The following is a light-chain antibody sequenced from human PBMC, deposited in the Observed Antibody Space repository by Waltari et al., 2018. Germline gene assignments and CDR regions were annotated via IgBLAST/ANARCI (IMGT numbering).Light chain of an antibody. CDR3: QQYDNLPVT. Sequence: DIQMTQSPSSLSASVGDKVTITCQASQHIPNFLNWYQQKPGKAPQLLIYAVSNLEPGVPSRVSGSASGTDFTLTITSLQPEDFGTYFCQQYDNLPVTFGGGTRVEV. V-gene: IGKV1-33*01. CDR2: AVS. J-gene: IGKJ4*01. CDR1: QHIPNF.